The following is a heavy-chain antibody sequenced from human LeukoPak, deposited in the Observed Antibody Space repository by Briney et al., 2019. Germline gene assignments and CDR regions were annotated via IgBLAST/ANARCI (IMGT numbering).Heavy chain of an antibody. Sequence: GGSLRLSCAASGFTFSSYGMSWVRQAPGKGLEWVAVISYDGSNKYYADSVKGRFTISRDNSKNTLYLQMNSLRAEDTAVYYCAKGDQWLISVGLGDYWGQGTLVTVSS. J-gene: IGHJ4*02. V-gene: IGHV3-30*18. CDR3: AKGDQWLISVGLGDY. CDR1: GFTFSSYG. D-gene: IGHD6-19*01. CDR2: ISYDGSNK.